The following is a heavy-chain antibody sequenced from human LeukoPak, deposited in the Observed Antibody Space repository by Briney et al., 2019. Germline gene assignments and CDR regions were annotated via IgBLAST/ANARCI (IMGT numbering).Heavy chain of an antibody. Sequence: KAGGSLRLSCAASGFTFSNAWMSWVRQAPGKGLEWVGRIKSKTDGGTTDYAAPVKGRFTISRDDSKNTLYLQMNSLKTEDTAVYYCTTMDIVVVPAATRRFDYWGQGTLVTVSS. V-gene: IGHV3-15*01. J-gene: IGHJ4*02. CDR3: TTMDIVVVPAATRRFDY. D-gene: IGHD2-2*03. CDR2: IKSKTDGGTT. CDR1: GFTFSNAW.